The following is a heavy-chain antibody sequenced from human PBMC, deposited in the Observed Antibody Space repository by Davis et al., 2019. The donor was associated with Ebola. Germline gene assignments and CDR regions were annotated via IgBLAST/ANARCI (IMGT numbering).Heavy chain of an antibody. CDR3: ARGYYDGRGWFDP. J-gene: IGHJ5*02. D-gene: IGHD3-3*01. CDR1: GGSISGGGYS. CDR2: IYHSGST. Sequence: SETLSLTCTVSGGSISGGGYSWSWIRQPPGKGLEWIGYIYHSGSTYYNPSLKSRVTISVDRSKNQFSLKLSSVTAADTAVYYCARGYYDGRGWFDPWGQGTLVTVSS. V-gene: IGHV4-30-2*01.